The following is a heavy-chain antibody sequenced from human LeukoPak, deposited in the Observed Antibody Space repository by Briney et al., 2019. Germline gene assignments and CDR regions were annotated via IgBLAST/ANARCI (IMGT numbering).Heavy chain of an antibody. J-gene: IGHJ4*02. Sequence: PSETLSLTCAVYGGSISGYYWSWIRQPPGKGLEWIGEINYSGSINYNPSLKSRVTISVDTSKNQFSLKVSSVTAAHTAVYYCTRDVGAGGYEYWGQGTPVTVSS. CDR3: TRDVGAGGYEY. V-gene: IGHV4-34*01. CDR1: GGSISGYY. D-gene: IGHD5-12*01. CDR2: INYSGSI.